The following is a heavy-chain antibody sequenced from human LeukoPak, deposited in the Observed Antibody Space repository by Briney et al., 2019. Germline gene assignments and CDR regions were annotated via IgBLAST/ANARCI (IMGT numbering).Heavy chain of an antibody. CDR3: AYPGYIRAPLHY. V-gene: IGHV3-48*03. D-gene: IGHD2-2*02. J-gene: IGHJ4*02. Sequence: PGGSLRLSCAASGFTFSSYEMNWVRQAPGKGLEWISYISSIGTTIYYADSVKGRFTISRDNAKNSLYLQMNSLRGEDTAVYYCAYPGYIRAPLHYWGQGTLVTVPS. CDR2: ISSIGTTI. CDR1: GFTFSSYE.